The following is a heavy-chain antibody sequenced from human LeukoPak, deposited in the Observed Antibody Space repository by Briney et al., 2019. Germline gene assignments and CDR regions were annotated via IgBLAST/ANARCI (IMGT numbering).Heavy chain of an antibody. CDR3: ARGLGKSGRYSEPYFDY. D-gene: IGHD1-26*01. CDR2: IKQDGSEI. Sequence: GGSLRLSCAPSGFTYSSYWMSWVRQAPGEGLEWVANIKQDGSEIYYVDSVKGRFTISRDNAKISLYLRMNSLRAEDTAVYYCARGLGKSGRYSEPYFDYWGQGTLVTVSS. V-gene: IGHV3-7*01. CDR1: GFTYSSYW. J-gene: IGHJ4*02.